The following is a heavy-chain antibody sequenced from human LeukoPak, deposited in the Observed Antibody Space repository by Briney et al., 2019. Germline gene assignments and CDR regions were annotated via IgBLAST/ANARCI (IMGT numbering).Heavy chain of an antibody. CDR3: AKDREYSGYGGYYYYMDV. V-gene: IGHV3-NL1*01. CDR1: GFTFSSYA. CDR2: LYSGGRT. D-gene: IGHD5-12*01. J-gene: IGHJ6*03. Sequence: GGSLRLSCAASGFTFSSYAMHWVRQAPGKGLEWVSVLYSGGRTDYADSVKGRFTISRDNSKNTLYLQMNSLRAEDTAVYYCAKDREYSGYGGYYYYMDVWGKGTTVTVSS.